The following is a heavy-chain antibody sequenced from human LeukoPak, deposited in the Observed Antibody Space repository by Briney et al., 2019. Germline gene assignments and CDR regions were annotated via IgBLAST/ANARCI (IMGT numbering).Heavy chain of an antibody. CDR1: GFSVSSNY. CDR2: IYSSGST. CDR3: AKDSVWFGEYTEYYFDS. Sequence: GGSLRLSCAASGFSVSSNYMSWVRQAPGKGLEWVSVIYSSGSTFYADSVRGRFTISRDNSKSTLYLQMNSLRAEDTAVYYCAKDSVWFGEYTEYYFDSWGQGTLVTVSS. D-gene: IGHD3-10*01. V-gene: IGHV3-53*01. J-gene: IGHJ4*02.